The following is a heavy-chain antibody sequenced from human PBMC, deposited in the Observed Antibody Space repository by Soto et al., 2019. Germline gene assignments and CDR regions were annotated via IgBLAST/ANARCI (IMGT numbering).Heavy chain of an antibody. CDR2: IHYSGST. J-gene: IGHJ4*02. CDR3: ARDHRAFHYFDY. CDR1: GDSMSGGEYY. V-gene: IGHV4-30-4*01. Sequence: SETLCLTCSGSGDSMSGGEYYWSWIRQSPGEALEWIGHIHYSGSTYYNASLKNRLTVSMDTSKNQFSLNLNSVTAADTAIYYCARDHRAFHYFDYWAQGIPVTVSS.